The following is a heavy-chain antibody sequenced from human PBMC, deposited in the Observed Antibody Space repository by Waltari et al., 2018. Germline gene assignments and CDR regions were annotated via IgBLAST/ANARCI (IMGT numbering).Heavy chain of an antibody. CDR2: IYGGDST. CDR3: ARAQWEQWGGAFDI. D-gene: IGHD1-26*01. CDR1: GFTVSRHY. J-gene: IGHJ3*02. Sequence: EVQLVESGGRLIQPGGSLRLSCAASGFTVSRHYMIWVRRAPGKGLEWVSGIYGGDSTYYADSVKGRFTISRDNSKNTLYLQMNSLRAEDTAVYYCARAQWEQWGGAFDIWGQGTMVTVSS. V-gene: IGHV3-53*01.